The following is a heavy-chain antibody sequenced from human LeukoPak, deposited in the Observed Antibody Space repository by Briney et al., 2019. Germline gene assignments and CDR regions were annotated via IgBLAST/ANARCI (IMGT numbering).Heavy chain of an antibody. J-gene: IGHJ5*02. CDR2: IYYSGST. CDR1: GGSISSSSYY. CDR3: ARIRPGSCWFDP. V-gene: IGHV4-39*01. Sequence: PSETLSLTCTVSGGSISSSSYYWGWIRQPPGKGLEWIGSIYYSGSTYYNPSLKSRVTISVDTSKNQFSLKLSSVTAADTAVYYCARIRPGSCWFDPWGQGTLVTVSS. D-gene: IGHD1-26*01.